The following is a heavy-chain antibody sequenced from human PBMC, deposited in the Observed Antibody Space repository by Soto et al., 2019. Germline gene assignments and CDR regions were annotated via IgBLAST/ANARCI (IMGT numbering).Heavy chain of an antibody. CDR2: IYYSGGT. V-gene: IGHV4-39*01. D-gene: IGHD1-26*01. Sequence: QLHLRESGPGLVKPSETLSLTCTVSGGSITSSSYYWGWIRQPPGKGRRGFGSIYYSGGTYYIPSLKSRVTISVDTSKNQFSLKLSSVTAADTAVYYCATQEVGGSYVYTFDPWGQGTLVTVSS. CDR1: GGSITSSSYY. CDR3: ATQEVGGSYVYTFDP. J-gene: IGHJ5*02.